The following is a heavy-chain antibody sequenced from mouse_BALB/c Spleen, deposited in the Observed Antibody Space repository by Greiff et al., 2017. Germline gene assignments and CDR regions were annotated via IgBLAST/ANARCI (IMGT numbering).Heavy chain of an antibody. V-gene: IGHV5-6*01. CDR1: GFTFSSYG. J-gene: IGHJ2*01. CDR2: ISSGGSYT. Sequence: EVQRVESGGDLVKPGGSLKLSCAASGFTFSSYGMSWVRQTPDKRLEWVATISSGGSYTYYPDSVKGRFTISRDNAKNTLYLQMSSLKSEDTAMYYCARHKTTVVAGGYFDYWGQGTTLTVSS. CDR3: ARHKTTVVAGGYFDY. D-gene: IGHD1-1*01.